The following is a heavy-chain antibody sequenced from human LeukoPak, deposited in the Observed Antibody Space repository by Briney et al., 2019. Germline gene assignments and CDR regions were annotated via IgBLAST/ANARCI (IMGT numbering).Heavy chain of an antibody. CDR2: IYYSGST. J-gene: IGHJ4*02. Sequence: SETLSLTCTVSGGSISVSSYYWGWIRQPPGKGLEWIASIYYSGSTYYNPSLKSRVTISVDTSKNQFSLKLSSVTAADTAVYYCARQPRGSSGYYYPFDYWGQGTLVTVSS. CDR1: GGSISVSSYY. CDR3: ARQPRGSSGYYYPFDY. D-gene: IGHD3-22*01. V-gene: IGHV4-39*01.